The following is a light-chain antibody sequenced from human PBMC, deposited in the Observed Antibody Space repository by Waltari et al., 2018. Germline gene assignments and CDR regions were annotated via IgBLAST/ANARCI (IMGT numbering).Light chain of an antibody. CDR2: GAS. CDR3: QQYNNWPGT. J-gene: IGKJ2*01. V-gene: IGKV3-15*01. CDR1: QSVSSN. Sequence: EIVMTQSPATLSVSPGERATLSCRASQSVSSNLACYQQKPGQAPRLLIYGASTRATGIPARFSGSGSGTEFTLIISSLQSEDFAVYYCQQYNNWPGTFGQGTKLEIK.